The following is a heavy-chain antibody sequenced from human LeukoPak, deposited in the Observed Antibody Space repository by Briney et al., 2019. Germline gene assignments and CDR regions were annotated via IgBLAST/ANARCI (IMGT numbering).Heavy chain of an antibody. D-gene: IGHD3-22*01. CDR2: IKQDGSEK. J-gene: IGHJ6*02. V-gene: IGHV3-7*01. CDR3: ARVLITMIVVVTDYYGMDV. CDR1: GFTFSSYW. Sequence: GGSLRLSCAASGFTFSSYWMSWVRQAPGKGLEWVANIKQDGSEKYYVDSVKGRFTISRDNAKNSLYLQMNSLRAEDTAVYYCARVLITMIVVVTDYYGMDVWGQGTTVTVSS.